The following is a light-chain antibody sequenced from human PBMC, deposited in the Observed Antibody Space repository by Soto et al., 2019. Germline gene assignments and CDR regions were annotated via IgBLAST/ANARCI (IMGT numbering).Light chain of an antibody. CDR3: QQIYSAPWT. CDR1: QSISIY. J-gene: IGKJ1*01. CDR2: AAS. V-gene: IGKV1-39*01. Sequence: DIQMTQSQSSLSASVGDRVTINCRASQSISIYLNWYQQKPVTAPELLIYAASSLQSGVPSMLSVSGSGTAFTLSIRGVQPEDFKKYYCQQIYSAPWTFGQGTTVEI.